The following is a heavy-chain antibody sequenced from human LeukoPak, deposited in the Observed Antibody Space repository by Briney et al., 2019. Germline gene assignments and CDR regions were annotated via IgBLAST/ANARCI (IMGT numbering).Heavy chain of an antibody. V-gene: IGHV3-23*01. CDR3: AKDPGHYFDY. Sequence: GGSLRLSCAASGFTFSSYAMSWVRQAPGKGLDWVSAISGGGVSTYYADSVKGRFTISRDNSKNTRYLQMNSLRAEDTAVYYCAKDPGHYFDYWGQGTLVTVSS. D-gene: IGHD7-27*01. CDR2: ISGGGVST. J-gene: IGHJ4*02. CDR1: GFTFSSYA.